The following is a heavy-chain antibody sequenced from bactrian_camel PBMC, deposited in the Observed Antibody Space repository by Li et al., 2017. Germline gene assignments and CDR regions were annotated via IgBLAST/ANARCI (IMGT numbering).Heavy chain of an antibody. CDR1: GFTFNRYY. J-gene: IGHJ4*01. D-gene: IGHD5*01. CDR3: TTLGGIVGLGPMPIMGVY. Sequence: VESGGGLVQPGGSLRLSCAISGFTFNRYYMSWVRQVPGKGLEWVSTIYSDGSATWYADFVKGRSTISRDNAKNTVYLQMNSLKSEDTALYYCTTLGGIVGLGPMPIMGVYWGQGTQVTVS. V-gene: IGHV3-2*01. CDR2: IYSDGSAT.